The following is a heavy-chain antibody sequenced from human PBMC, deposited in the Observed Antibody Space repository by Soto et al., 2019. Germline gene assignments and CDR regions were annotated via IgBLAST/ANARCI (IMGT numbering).Heavy chain of an antibody. CDR2: IHHSGGT. D-gene: IGHD3-10*01. J-gene: IGHJ5*02. V-gene: IGHV4-59*02. Sequence: SETLSLTCSVTGASVSSYSWSWIRQSPGKGLEWIGYIHHSGGTNYTPSLRSRVTISVDTSKNQLSLNLTSLTAADTAVYYCARGGTSGSAVFNWFDPWGQGTLVTVSS. CDR1: GASVSSYS. CDR3: ARGGTSGSAVFNWFDP.